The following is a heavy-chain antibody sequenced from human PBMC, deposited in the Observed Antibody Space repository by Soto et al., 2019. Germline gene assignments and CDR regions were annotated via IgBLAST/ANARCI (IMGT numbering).Heavy chain of an antibody. V-gene: IGHV4-61*01. CDR2: IYYSGST. D-gene: IGHD5-12*01. J-gene: IGHJ4*02. Sequence: SETLSLTCTVSGGSVSSGSYYWSWIRQPPGKGLEWIGYIYYSGSTNYNPSLKSRVTISVDTSKNQFSLKLSSVTAADTAVYYCARVADGYNHWGQGTLVTVSS. CDR3: ARVADGYNH. CDR1: GGSVSSGSYY.